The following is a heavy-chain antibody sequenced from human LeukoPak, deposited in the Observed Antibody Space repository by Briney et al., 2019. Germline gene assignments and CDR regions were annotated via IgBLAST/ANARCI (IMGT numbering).Heavy chain of an antibody. CDR3: ARLDYYASRFFEY. J-gene: IGHJ4*02. D-gene: IGHD3-10*01. CDR1: GGSIKSYY. Sequence: SETLSLTCTVSGGSIKSYYWSWIRQPPGKGLEWIGYIYYSGSTSYNPSLKSRVAISVDTSKNQFSLKLSSVTATDTAVYYCARLDYYASRFFEYWGRGTLVTVSS. CDR2: IYYSGST. V-gene: IGHV4-59*08.